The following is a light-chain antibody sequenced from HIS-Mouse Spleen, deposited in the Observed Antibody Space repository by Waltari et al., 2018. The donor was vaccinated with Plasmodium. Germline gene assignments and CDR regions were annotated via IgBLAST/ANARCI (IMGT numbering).Light chain of an antibody. Sequence: SYELTQPPSVSVSPGQTARITCSGDALPKQYAYWYQQKPGQAPVLVIYKDSERPSGIPEGFSGSSSGKTVTLTISGVQAEDEADYYCQSADSSGTYPVFGGGTKLTVL. J-gene: IGLJ3*02. V-gene: IGLV3-25*03. CDR1: ALPKQY. CDR2: KDS. CDR3: QSADSSGTYPV.